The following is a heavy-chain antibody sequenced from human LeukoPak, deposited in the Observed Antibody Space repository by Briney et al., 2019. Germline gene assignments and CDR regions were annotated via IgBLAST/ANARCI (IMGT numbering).Heavy chain of an antibody. CDR1: GFTFSDYY. J-gene: IGHJ4*02. Sequence: GGSLRLSCAASGFTFSDYYMSWIRQAPGRGLEWVSYISSSGSTIYYADSVKGRFTISRDNAKNSLYLQMNSLRAEDTAVYYCARADSTLSRVYSYWGQGTLVTVSS. V-gene: IGHV3-11*04. D-gene: IGHD2/OR15-2a*01. CDR3: ARADSTLSRVYSY. CDR2: ISSSGSTI.